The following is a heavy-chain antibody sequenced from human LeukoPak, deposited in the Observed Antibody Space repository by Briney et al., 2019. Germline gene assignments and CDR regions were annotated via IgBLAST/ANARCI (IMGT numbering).Heavy chain of an antibody. Sequence: SEALSLTCAVYGGSISSSSYYWGWIRQPPGKGLEWIGSIYYSGSTYYNPSLKSRVTISVDTSKNQFSLKLSSVTAADTAVYYCARGRLLWFGELYNFDYWGQGTLVLVSS. J-gene: IGHJ4*02. CDR2: IYYSGST. CDR3: ARGRLLWFGELYNFDY. CDR1: GGSISSSSYY. D-gene: IGHD3-10*01. V-gene: IGHV4-39*01.